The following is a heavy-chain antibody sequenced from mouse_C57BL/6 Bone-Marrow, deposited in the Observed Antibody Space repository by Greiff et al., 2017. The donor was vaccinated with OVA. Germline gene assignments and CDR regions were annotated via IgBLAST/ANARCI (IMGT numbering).Heavy chain of an antibody. CDR3: TRLKGSPYWYFDV. V-gene: IGHV1-23*01. J-gene: IGHJ1*03. CDR2: IDPETCGT. CDR1: GYTFTDSE. Sequence: VQLQESGAELVRPGASVKLSCKASGYTFTDSEMPCVKPTPLNGLEWIGAIDPETCGTAHNQKFKGKATLTADKSSSTAYMELRSLTSEDSAVYYCTRLKGSPYWYFDVWGTGTTVTVSS.